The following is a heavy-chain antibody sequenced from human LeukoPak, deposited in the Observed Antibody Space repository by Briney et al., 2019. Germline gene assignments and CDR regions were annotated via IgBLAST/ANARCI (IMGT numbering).Heavy chain of an antibody. CDR3: ARVRTYGSENYNDY. J-gene: IGHJ4*02. D-gene: IGHD3-10*01. CDR2: INSNGGST. Sequence: GGSLRLSCAASGLTFSSYPMHWVRQAPGKGLEYVSAINSNGGSTYYADSVKGRFTISRDNSKNTLYLQMGSLRPEDMAVYYCARVRTYGSENYNDYWGQGTLVTVSS. V-gene: IGHV3-64*02. CDR1: GLTFSSYP.